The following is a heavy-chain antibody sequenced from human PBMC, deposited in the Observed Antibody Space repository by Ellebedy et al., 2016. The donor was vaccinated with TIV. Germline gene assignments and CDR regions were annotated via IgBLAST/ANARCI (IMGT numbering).Heavy chain of an antibody. J-gene: IGHJ4*02. D-gene: IGHD5-18*01. Sequence: GESLKISCSASGFTFSSYAMFWVRQAPGKGLEYVSAISSDGGSTFYADSVKDRFTISKDNSKNTLWLQMSSLRAEDTAVYYCVKWGYRYGFGDYWGQGTLVTVSS. V-gene: IGHV3-64D*09. CDR2: ISSDGGST. CDR3: VKWGYRYGFGDY. CDR1: GFTFSSYA.